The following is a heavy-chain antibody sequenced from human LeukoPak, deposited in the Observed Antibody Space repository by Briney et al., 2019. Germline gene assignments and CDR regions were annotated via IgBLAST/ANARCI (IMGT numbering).Heavy chain of an antibody. CDR1: GXIFSGNY. D-gene: IGHD3-22*01. CDR2: ISSTSTSI. J-gene: IGHJ4*02. Sequence: PGGSLRLSCVASGXIFSGNYMIWVRQAPGKGLEWVSYISSTSTSIYYADSVKGRFTISRDNAKNSLYLQIHSLRDEDTAVYYCARGRSGYYFDYWGQGTLVTVSS. V-gene: IGHV3-48*02. CDR3: ARGRSGYYFDY.